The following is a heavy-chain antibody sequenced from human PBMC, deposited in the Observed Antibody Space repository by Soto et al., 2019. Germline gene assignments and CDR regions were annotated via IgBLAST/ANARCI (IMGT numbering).Heavy chain of an antibody. CDR2: IYRSGTT. J-gene: IGHJ4*02. Sequence: KASETLSLTCAVSGYAIRNGFFWGCFRQPPGKGLEWIGNIYRSGTTYYNPSLKTRVTISVDTSKNQFSLRLSSVTAADTAVYFCARTYYSDSSGYGAFDYWGQGSLVTVSS. CDR1: GYAIRNGFF. CDR3: ARTYYSDSSGYGAFDY. V-gene: IGHV4-38-2*01. D-gene: IGHD3-22*01.